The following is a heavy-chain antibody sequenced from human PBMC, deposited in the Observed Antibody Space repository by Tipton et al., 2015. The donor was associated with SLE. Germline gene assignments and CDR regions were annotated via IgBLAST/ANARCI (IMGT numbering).Heavy chain of an antibody. CDR3: ARGLSGGKGY. CDR2: IHNSGYT. Sequence: TLSLTCAVYGGSFSGSYWSWIRQPPGKGLEWIGFIHNSGYTNLNPSLKSRATMSFDTSKNLFSLNLNSVTAADTAVYYCARGLSGGKGYWGQGTLVTVSS. CDR1: GGSFSGSY. D-gene: IGHD5-12*01. V-gene: IGHV4-34*11. J-gene: IGHJ4*02.